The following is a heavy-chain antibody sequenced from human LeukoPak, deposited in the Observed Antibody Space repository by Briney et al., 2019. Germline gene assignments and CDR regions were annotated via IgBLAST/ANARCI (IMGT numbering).Heavy chain of an antibody. J-gene: IGHJ4*02. CDR3: ARERVAATNGFDS. CDR1: GGSISSGSYY. V-gene: IGHV4-61*02. D-gene: IGHD2-15*01. Sequence: PSETLSLTCTVSGGSISSGSYYWSWIRQPAGKGLEWIGRIYTSGSTNYNPSLKSRVTISVDTSKNQFSLKLSSVTAADTAVYYCARERVAATNGFDSWGQGTLVTVSS. CDR2: IYTSGST.